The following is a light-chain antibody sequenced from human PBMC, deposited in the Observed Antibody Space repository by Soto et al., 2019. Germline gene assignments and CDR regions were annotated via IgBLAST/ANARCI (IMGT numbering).Light chain of an antibody. CDR1: QSIRSW. CDR3: QQYNAN. J-gene: IGKJ4*01. V-gene: IGKV1-5*01. CDR2: DAS. Sequence: DIQMTQSPSTLSASVGDRVTITCRTSQSIRSWLAWYQQKPGKAPNLLIYDASNLASGVPSRFSGSGSGTKFTLTISSLQPDDFATYYCQQYNANFGGGTKVDIK.